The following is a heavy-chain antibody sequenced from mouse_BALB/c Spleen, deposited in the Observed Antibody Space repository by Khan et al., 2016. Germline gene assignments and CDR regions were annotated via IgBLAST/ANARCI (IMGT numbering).Heavy chain of an antibody. CDR2: IDPENGDT. Sequence: VQLQQSGAELVRSGASVKLSCTASVFNIKDYYMHWVKQRPEQGLEWIGWIDPENGDTEYAPKFQGKATMTADKSSNAAYLQFSSLTSEDSAVYSCNAIYDGSDVYLDYWCLGTTLTVSS. D-gene: IGHD1-1*01. J-gene: IGHJ2*01. CDR1: VFNIKDYY. CDR3: NAIYDGSDVYLDY. V-gene: IGHV14-4*02.